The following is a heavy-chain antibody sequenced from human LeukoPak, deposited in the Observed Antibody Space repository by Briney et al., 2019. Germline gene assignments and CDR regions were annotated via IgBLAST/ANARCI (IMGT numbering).Heavy chain of an antibody. D-gene: IGHD2-2*01. V-gene: IGHV4-59*01. J-gene: IGHJ6*02. CDR3: AGVIGVVVPAAISPPINYYYGMDV. CDR2: IYYSGST. CDR1: GGSISSYS. Sequence: KPSETLSLTFTVSGGSISSYSWSWIRQPPGKGLGWVGYIYYSGSTNYNPSLKSRVTISVDTSKNQFSLKLSSVTAADTAVYYCAGVIGVVVPAAISPPINYYYGMDVWGQRTTVTVSS.